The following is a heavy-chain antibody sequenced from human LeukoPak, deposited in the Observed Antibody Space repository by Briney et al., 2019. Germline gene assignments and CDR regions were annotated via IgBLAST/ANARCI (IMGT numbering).Heavy chain of an antibody. V-gene: IGHV3-23*01. CDR2: ISFSGGKT. CDR3: AKPAASYYDSSGYFENYYYYSMDV. D-gene: IGHD3-22*01. CDR1: GSGFTFGNFA. J-gene: IGHJ6*02. Sequence: GGSLRLSCEASGSGFTFGNFALSWVRQAPGKGLEWVSSISFSGGKTYYADSVKGRVTISRDNTKNTLYLQMNSLRVEDTAVYYCAKPAASYYDSSGYFENYYYYSMDVWGQGTTVTVSS.